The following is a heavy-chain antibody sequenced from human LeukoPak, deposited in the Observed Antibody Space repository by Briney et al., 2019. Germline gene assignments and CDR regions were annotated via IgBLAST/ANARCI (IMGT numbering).Heavy chain of an antibody. J-gene: IGHJ4*02. CDR1: GFSLSTSGLG. CDR2: IYWNDDK. D-gene: IGHD2-21*01. V-gene: IGHV2-5*01. Sequence: SGPTLVNPTQTLTLTCTFSGFSLSTSGLGVGWIRQPPGKALEWLALIYWNDDKRYSPSLKSRLTITKATSKNQVVPTMTNMDPVDTATYFCAHRKHSLYSFDYWGQGTLVTVSS. CDR3: AHRKHSLYSFDY.